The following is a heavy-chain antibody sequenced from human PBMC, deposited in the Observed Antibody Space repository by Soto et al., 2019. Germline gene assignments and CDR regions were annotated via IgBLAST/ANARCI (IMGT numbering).Heavy chain of an antibody. Sequence: GGSLRLSCAASGFTFTSYAMGWVRQAPGKGLECVSVVSRGGSTHYADSVTGRFIVSRDNSKTTVSLQMNSLRADDTAVYYCAKRRGAGSHFDYWGQGALVTVSS. CDR3: AKRRGAGSHFDY. CDR2: VSRGGST. D-gene: IGHD2-15*01. V-gene: IGHV3-23*01. J-gene: IGHJ4*02. CDR1: GFTFTSYA.